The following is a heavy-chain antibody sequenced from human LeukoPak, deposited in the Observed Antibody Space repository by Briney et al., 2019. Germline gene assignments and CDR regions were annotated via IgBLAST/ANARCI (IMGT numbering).Heavy chain of an antibody. CDR3: ARDRPNSYQPGGY. D-gene: IGHD2-2*01. V-gene: IGHV3-30*04. CDR1: GFAFTTYA. Sequence: GGSLRLSCAASGFAFTTYAMHWVRQAPGKGLEWVAFISYDGGDKYYAESAKGRFTISRDNSKNTLYLQMNSLRADDTAVYYCARDRPNSYQPGGYWGQGTLVTVSS. J-gene: IGHJ4*02. CDR2: ISYDGGDK.